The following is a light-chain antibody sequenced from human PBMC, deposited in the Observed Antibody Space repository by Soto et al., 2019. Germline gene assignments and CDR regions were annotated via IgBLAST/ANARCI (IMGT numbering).Light chain of an antibody. J-gene: IGKJ1*01. CDR3: LQDHDYPWT. Sequence: IQMTQSPSSLSVSVIDRVTITCRASQDIGNDLGWYQQRPGEAPELLLYAASTLRSGVPSRFSGSGSGTQLTLTINNLQPEDSATYFSLQDHDYPWTFGHGTKVEV. CDR2: AAS. V-gene: IGKV1-6*02. CDR1: QDIGND.